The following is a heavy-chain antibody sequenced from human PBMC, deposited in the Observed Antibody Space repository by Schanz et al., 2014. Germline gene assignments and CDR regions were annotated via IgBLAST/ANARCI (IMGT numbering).Heavy chain of an antibody. CDR3: ARDGVDAAAGGNY. CDR2: INPSGGGT. V-gene: IGHV1-46*03. CDR1: RSTFSSYT. J-gene: IGHJ4*02. Sequence: QVQLVQSEAEVKKPGSSVKVSCKASRSTFSSYTISWVRQARGQGLEWMGIINPSGGGTSYALRFQDRVTVTRDTSRSTVYMELSSLRSEDTAVYYCARDGVDAAAGGNYWGQGTLVTVSS. D-gene: IGHD6-13*01.